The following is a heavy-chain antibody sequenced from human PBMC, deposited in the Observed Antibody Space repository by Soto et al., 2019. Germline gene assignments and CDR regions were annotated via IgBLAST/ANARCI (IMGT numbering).Heavy chain of an antibody. Sequence: GGSLRLSCSASGFIFSESTIYWVRQVPGKGLEAISAVSTSGRSTYYADSVKDRFTISRDNSKNTLFLQMGSLRPEDTAIYYCVQQAPGLDGVAFDYWGQGTQVTVSS. CDR3: VQQAPGLDGVAFDY. V-gene: IGHV3-64D*06. CDR1: GFIFSEST. D-gene: IGHD2-15*01. CDR2: VSTSGRST. J-gene: IGHJ4*02.